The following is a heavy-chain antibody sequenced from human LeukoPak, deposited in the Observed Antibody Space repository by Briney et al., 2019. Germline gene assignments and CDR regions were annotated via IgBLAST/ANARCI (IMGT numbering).Heavy chain of an antibody. J-gene: IGHJ4*02. D-gene: IGHD3-10*01. V-gene: IGHV4-34*01. CDR2: INHSGIT. CDR3: ARGHYYGSGSPLDY. CDR1: GGSFSDYY. Sequence: SETLSLTCAVYGGSFSDYYWSWIRQPPGKGLEYIGEINHSGITNYNPSLMSRVTISVDTSKNQFSLKLSSVTAADTAVYYCARGHYYGSGSPLDYWGQGTLVTVSS.